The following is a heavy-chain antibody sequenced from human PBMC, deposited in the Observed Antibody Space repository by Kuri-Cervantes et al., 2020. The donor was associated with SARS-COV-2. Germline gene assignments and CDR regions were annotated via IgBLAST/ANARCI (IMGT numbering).Heavy chain of an antibody. D-gene: IGHD2-2*01. J-gene: IGHJ4*02. CDR3: ARIRPKLGYCSSTSCYSPMCYFDY. V-gene: IGHV4-39*01. Sequence: SETLSLTCTVSGGSISSSSDYWGWIRQHPGKGLEWIGSIYYSGSTYYNPSLKSRVTISVDTSKNQFSLKLSSVTAADTAVYYCARIRPKLGYCSSTSCYSPMCYFDYWRQGTLVTVSS. CDR1: GGSISSSSDY. CDR2: IYYSGST.